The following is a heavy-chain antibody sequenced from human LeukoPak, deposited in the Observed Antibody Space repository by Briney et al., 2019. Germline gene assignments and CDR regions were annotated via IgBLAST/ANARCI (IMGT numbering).Heavy chain of an antibody. Sequence: GRSLRLSCAASGFTFDDYAMHWVRQAPGKGLEWVSGISWNSDKIGYADSVKGRFIISRDKAKNSLYLQMNSLRAEDTAVYYCARDGPQPGDYWGQGTLVTVSS. V-gene: IGHV3-9*01. CDR1: GFTFDDYA. CDR3: ARDGPQPGDY. CDR2: ISWNSDKI. D-gene: IGHD2-2*01. J-gene: IGHJ4*02.